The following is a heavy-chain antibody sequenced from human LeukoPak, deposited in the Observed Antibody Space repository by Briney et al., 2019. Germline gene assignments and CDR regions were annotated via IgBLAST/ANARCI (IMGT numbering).Heavy chain of an antibody. V-gene: IGHV4-38-2*02. Sequence: SETLSLTCTVSGYSISSGYYWGWIRQSPGKGLQWIGSIYHSGSTYYNSSLKSRVTISVDTSKNQFSLKLSSVTAADTAVYYCARHEYYDSRGSHYYSYYYMDVWGEGTTVTVSS. D-gene: IGHD3-22*01. CDR3: ARHEYYDSRGSHYYSYYYMDV. J-gene: IGHJ6*03. CDR2: IYHSGST. CDR1: GYSISSGYY.